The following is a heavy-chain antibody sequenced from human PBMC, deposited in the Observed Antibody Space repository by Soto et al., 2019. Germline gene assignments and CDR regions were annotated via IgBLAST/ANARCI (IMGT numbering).Heavy chain of an antibody. D-gene: IGHD3-9*01. J-gene: IGHJ4*02. CDR1: GFSLSTSGVG. Sequence: QITLKESGPTLVRPTQTLTLTCAFPGFSLSTSGVGVGWIRQPPGKALEWLAVIYWDDSKHYSPSLRSRLTITKDTSKNQVVLTMTNMDPMDAGSYYCAHKGPEDWHLACWGQGTLVTASS. V-gene: IGHV2-5*02. CDR3: AHKGPEDWHLAC. CDR2: IYWDDSK.